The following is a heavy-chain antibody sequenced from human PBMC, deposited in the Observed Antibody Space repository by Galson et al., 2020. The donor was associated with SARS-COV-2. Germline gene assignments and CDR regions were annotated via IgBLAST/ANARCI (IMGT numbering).Heavy chain of an antibody. CDR3: ARGPSKYYLDS. CDR2: IYSDDST. CDR1: GFTVSRKY. V-gene: IGHV3-53*01. Sequence: GESLKISCVGSGFTVSRKYMSWVRQAPGKGLEWVSLIYSDDSTSYAASVKGQFTISRDISKSTLYLQMNSLRAEDTAVYYCARGPSKYYLDSWGQGTLVTVSS. J-gene: IGHJ4*02. D-gene: IGHD2-2*01.